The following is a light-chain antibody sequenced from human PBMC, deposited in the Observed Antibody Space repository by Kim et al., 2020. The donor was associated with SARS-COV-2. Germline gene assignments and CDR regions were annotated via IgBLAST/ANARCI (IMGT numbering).Light chain of an antibody. CDR3: QSYDSSLSGSGV. J-gene: IGLJ1*01. V-gene: IGLV1-40*01. CDR2: GNS. Sequence: RVTISCTGSSSNIGAGYDVHWYQQLPGTAPQLLIYGNSNRPSGVPDRFSCSKSGTSASLAITGLQAEDDADYYCQSYDSSLSGSGVFGTGTKVTVL. CDR1: SSNIGAGYD.